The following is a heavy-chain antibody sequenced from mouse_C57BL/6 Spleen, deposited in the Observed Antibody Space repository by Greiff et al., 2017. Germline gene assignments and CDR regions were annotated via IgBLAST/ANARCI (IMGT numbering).Heavy chain of an antibody. CDR1: GYTFTDYE. D-gene: IGHD1-1*01. CDR3: TRNGYYDGSSYDRYYFDD. CDR2: IDPETGGT. Sequence: QVQLQQSGAELVRPGASVTLSCKASGYTFTDYEMHWVKQTPVHGLEWIGAIDPETGGTAYNQKFKGKAILTADKSSSTAYMELRSLTSVDSAVYYCTRNGYYDGSSYDRYYFDDWGQGTTLTVSS. V-gene: IGHV1-15*01. J-gene: IGHJ2*01.